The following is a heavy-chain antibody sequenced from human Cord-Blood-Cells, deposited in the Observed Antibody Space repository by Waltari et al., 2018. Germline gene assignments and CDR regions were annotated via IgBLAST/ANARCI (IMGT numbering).Heavy chain of an antibody. D-gene: IGHD3-10*01. Sequence: QVQLQQWGAGLLKPSETLSLTCAVYGGSFSGYYWSWIRQPPGKGLEWIGEINHRGSTNYNPSLKSRVTISVDTSKNQFSLKLSSVTAADTAVYYCARGRRLRITMVRGVINWFDPWGQGTLVTVSS. V-gene: IGHV4-34*01. CDR3: ARGRRLRITMVRGVINWFDP. CDR1: GGSFSGYY. J-gene: IGHJ5*02. CDR2: INHRGST.